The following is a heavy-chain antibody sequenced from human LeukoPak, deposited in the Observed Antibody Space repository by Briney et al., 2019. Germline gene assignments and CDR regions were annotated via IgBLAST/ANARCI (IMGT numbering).Heavy chain of an antibody. CDR1: GFTFSSYS. V-gene: IGHV3-21*01. D-gene: IGHD6-19*01. CDR2: ISSSSNYI. Sequence: GGSLRLSCAASGFTFSSYSMNWVRQAPGKGLEWVSSISSSSNYIYYADSVKGRFTISRDNAKNSLYLQMNSLRAEDTAVYYCARDRWHSSGWYTGEFDYWGQGTLVTVSS. J-gene: IGHJ4*02. CDR3: ARDRWHSSGWYTGEFDY.